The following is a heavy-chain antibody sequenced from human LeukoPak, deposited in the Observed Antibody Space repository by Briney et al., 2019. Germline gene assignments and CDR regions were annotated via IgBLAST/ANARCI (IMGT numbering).Heavy chain of an antibody. CDR2: IIPIFGTA. D-gene: IGHD6-6*01. Sequence: SVKVSCKASGCTFSSYAMSWVRQAPGQGLEWMGGIIPIFGTANYAQKFQGRVTITADESTSTAYMELSSLRSEDTAVYYCARGTYSSSSPMYVWGQGTTVTVSS. CDR3: ARGTYSSSSPMYV. CDR1: GCTFSSYA. V-gene: IGHV1-69*13. J-gene: IGHJ6*02.